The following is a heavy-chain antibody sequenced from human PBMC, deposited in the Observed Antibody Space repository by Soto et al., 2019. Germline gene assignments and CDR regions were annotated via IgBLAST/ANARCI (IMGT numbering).Heavy chain of an antibody. D-gene: IGHD3-10*01. V-gene: IGHV4-34*01. CDR3: ARALPWAGYYYMDV. CDR2: INHSGST. CDR1: GGSFSGYY. J-gene: IGHJ6*03. Sequence: SETLSLTCAVYGGSFSGYYWSWIRQPPGKGLEWIGEINHSGSTNYNPSLRSRVTISVDMSKNQFSLKLSSVTAADTAVYYCARALPWAGYYYMDVWGKGTTVTVS.